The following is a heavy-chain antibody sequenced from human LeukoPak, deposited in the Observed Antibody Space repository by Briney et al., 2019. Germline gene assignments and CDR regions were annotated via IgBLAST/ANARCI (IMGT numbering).Heavy chain of an antibody. CDR2: ISAYNGNT. J-gene: IGHJ3*02. CDR1: GYTFTSYG. CDR3: ARGENYDSSGHDAFDI. D-gene: IGHD3-22*01. Sequence: GASVKVSCKASGYTFTSYGISWVRQAPGQGLEWMGWISAYNGNTNYAEKLQGRVTMTTDTSTSTVYMELRSLKSDDTAVYYCARGENYDSSGHDAFDIWGQGTMVTVSS. V-gene: IGHV1-18*01.